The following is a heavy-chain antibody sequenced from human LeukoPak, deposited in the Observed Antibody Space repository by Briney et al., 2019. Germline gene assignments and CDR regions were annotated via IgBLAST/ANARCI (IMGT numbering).Heavy chain of an antibody. CDR3: ARGTTVGSTVIDY. V-gene: IGHV4-39*07. D-gene: IGHD4-23*01. J-gene: IGHJ4*02. CDR2: IYYSGST. CDR1: GGSISSYY. Sequence: SETLSLTCTVSGGSISSYYWGWIRQPPGKGLQWIGSIYYSGSTYYNPSLKSRVTISVDTSKNQFSLKLSSVTAADTAVYYCARGTTVGSTVIDYWGQGTLVTVSS.